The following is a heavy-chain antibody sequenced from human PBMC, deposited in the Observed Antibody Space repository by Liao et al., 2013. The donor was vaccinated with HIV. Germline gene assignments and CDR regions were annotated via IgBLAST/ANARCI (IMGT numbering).Heavy chain of an antibody. CDR2: INYSGST. Sequence: QVRLQESGPGLVKPSETLSLTCTVSGGSINSYYWSWIRQSPGKGLEWIGHINYSGSTKSDPSLKSRVAISVDTSKNQFSLRMTSLTAADTAVYFCAREGVVTTPNYFYYMDVWAKGPRSRLL. J-gene: IGHJ6*03. V-gene: IGHV4-59*01. CDR3: AREGVVTTPNYFYYMDV. CDR1: GGSINSYY. D-gene: IGHD2-21*02.